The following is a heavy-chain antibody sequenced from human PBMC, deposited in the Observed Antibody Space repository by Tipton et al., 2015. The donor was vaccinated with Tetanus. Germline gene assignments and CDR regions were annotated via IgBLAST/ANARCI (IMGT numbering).Heavy chain of an antibody. D-gene: IGHD6-19*01. CDR3: ARRSGVAALSV. CDR2: INSRSEYI. J-gene: IGHJ1*01. Sequence: SLRLSCVGSGFTFISYTMTWVRQAPGEGLEWISGINSRSEYIYYADSVKGRFTISRDNAKNSLFLQMKSLRAEDTAVYYCARRSGVAALSVWGQGTLVTVSS. V-gene: IGHV3-21*06. CDR1: GFTFISYT.